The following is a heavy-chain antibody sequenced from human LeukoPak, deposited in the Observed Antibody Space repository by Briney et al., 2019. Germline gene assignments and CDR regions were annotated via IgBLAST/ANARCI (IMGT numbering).Heavy chain of an antibody. CDR1: GFTFSSYW. J-gene: IGHJ4*02. CDR2: IKQDGSEK. V-gene: IGHV3-7*01. Sequence: GGSLRLSCAASGFTFSSYWMSWVRQAPGKGLEWVANIKQDGSEKYYVDSVKGRFTISRDNAKNSLYLQMNSLRAEDTAAYYCARVYEYQLLGPIDYWGQGTLVTVSS. CDR3: ARVYEYQLLGPIDY. D-gene: IGHD2-2*01.